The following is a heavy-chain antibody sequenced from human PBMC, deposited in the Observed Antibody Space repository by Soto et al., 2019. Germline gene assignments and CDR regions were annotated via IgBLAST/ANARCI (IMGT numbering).Heavy chain of an antibody. Sequence: EVQLVESGGGLIQPGGSLRLSCAASGFTVSSNYMSWVRQAPGKGLEWVSVIYSGDSTYYADSVKGRFTISRDKSKNTRYLQMHSLRAEDTAVYYCARGITDIVVVVAATLPPWYFDLWGRGTLVTVSS. CDR3: ARGITDIVVVVAATLPPWYFDL. D-gene: IGHD2-15*01. J-gene: IGHJ2*01. V-gene: IGHV3-53*01. CDR2: IYSGDST. CDR1: GFTVSSNY.